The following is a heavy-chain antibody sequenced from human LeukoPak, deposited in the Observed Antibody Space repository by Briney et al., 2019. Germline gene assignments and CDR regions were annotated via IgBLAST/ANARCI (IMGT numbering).Heavy chain of an antibody. CDR3: ARDFSGGGHADYYYYGMDV. Sequence: ASVTVSCKASGYTFTGYYMHWVRQAPGQGLEWMGWINPNSGGTNYAQKFQGWVTMTRDTSVSTAYMELSRLRSDDTAVYYCARDFSGGGHADYYYYGMDVWGQGTTVTVSS. D-gene: IGHD2-8*02. J-gene: IGHJ6*02. V-gene: IGHV1-2*04. CDR1: GYTFTGYY. CDR2: INPNSGGT.